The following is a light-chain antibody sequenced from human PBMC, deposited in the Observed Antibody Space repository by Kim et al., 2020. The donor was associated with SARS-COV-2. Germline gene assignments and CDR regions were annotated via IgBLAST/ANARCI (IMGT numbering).Light chain of an antibody. V-gene: IGLV1-44*01. CDR2: SNN. Sequence: GHRVPISCSGSSSNIGSNTVIWYQQLPGTAPKLLIYSNNQRPSGVPDRFSGSKSGTSASLAISGLQSEDEADYYCAAWDDSLNGVVFGGGTQLTVL. J-gene: IGLJ2*01. CDR1: SSNIGSNT. CDR3: AAWDDSLNGVV.